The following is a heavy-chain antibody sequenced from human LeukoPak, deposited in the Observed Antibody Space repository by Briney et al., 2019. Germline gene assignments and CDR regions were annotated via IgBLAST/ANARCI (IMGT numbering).Heavy chain of an antibody. CDR2: MNPNSGNT. CDR1: GYTFTSYD. D-gene: IGHD3-10*01. CDR3: ARGLGSSYYYYYYYMDV. Sequence: ASLKVSCKAAGYTFTSYDIKWVRQATGQGLEWMGWMNPNSGNTGYAQKFQGRVTMTRNISISTAYMELSSLRSEDTAVYYCARGLGSSYYYYYYYMDVWGKGTTVTVS. V-gene: IGHV1-8*01. J-gene: IGHJ6*03.